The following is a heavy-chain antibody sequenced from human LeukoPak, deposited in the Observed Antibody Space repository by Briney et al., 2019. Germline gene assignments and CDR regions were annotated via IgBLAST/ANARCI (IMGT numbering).Heavy chain of an antibody. V-gene: IGHV4-34*01. CDR2: INHSGST. Sequence: SETLSLTCAVYGGSFSGYYWSWIRQPPGKGLEWIGEINHSGSTNYNPSLKSRVTISVDTSKNQFSLKLSSVTAADTAVYYCARDNSSSSTFDYWGQGTLVTVSS. CDR3: ARDNSSSSTFDY. CDR1: GGSFSGYY. J-gene: IGHJ4*02. D-gene: IGHD6-6*01.